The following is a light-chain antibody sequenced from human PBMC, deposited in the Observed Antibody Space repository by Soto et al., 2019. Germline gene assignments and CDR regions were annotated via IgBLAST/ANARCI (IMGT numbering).Light chain of an antibody. V-gene: IGLV2-14*01. J-gene: IGLJ1*01. Sequence: QSVLTQPASVSGSPGQSITISCTGTNSDVGGYKYVSWYQQHPGKAPKVMIFDVSNRPSWVSNRFSGSKSGNTASLTISGLQAEDEADYYCTSYTSSGTYVFGTGTKVTVL. CDR3: TSYTSSGTYV. CDR1: NSDVGGYKY. CDR2: DVS.